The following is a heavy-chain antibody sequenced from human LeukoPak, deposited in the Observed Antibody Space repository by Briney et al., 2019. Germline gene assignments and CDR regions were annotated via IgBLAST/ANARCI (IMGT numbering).Heavy chain of an antibody. J-gene: IGHJ4*02. CDR3: ARVDDFWSGYLDY. CDR2: IYYSGGT. V-gene: IGHV4-59*01. D-gene: IGHD3-3*01. Sequence: PSETLSLTCTVSGGSISSYYWSWIRQPPGKGLEWIGYIYYSGGTNYNPSLKSRVTISVDTPKNQFSLKLSSVTAADTAVYYCARVDDFWSGYLDYWGQGTLVTVSS. CDR1: GGSISSYY.